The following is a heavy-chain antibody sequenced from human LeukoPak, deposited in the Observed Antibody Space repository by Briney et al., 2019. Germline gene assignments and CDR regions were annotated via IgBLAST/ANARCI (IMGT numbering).Heavy chain of an antibody. Sequence: PGGSLRLSCSAAGFTFSSYAMHWVRQAPGKGLEYVSAISSNGDSTYYADSVKGRFTISRDNSKNTLYLQMSSLRAEDTAVYYCVEWLRYYDSSDTFDYWGQGTLVTVSS. CDR1: GFTFSSYA. CDR2: ISSNGDST. J-gene: IGHJ4*02. CDR3: VEWLRYYDSSDTFDY. V-gene: IGHV3-64D*06. D-gene: IGHD3-22*01.